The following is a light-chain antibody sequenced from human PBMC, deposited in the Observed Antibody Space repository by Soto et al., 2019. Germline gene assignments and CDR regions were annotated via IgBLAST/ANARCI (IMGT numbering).Light chain of an antibody. CDR1: QDIGNY. CDR3: QKHNAAPLT. V-gene: IGKV1-27*01. J-gene: IGKJ4*01. Sequence: DIPMTQSPSSLSASVGDRVTITCRASQDIGNYLAWYQQRPGKVPKLLIYTSSTLQSGVPSRFSGSGSGTDFILTITNLQPEDVATYYCQKHNAAPLTFGGGTKVEIK. CDR2: TSS.